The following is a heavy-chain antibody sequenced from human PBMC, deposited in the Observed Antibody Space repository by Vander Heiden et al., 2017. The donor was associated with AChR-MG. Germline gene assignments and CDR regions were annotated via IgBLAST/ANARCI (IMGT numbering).Heavy chain of an antibody. CDR2: ISYDGSNK. CDR1: GFTFSSSG. J-gene: IGHJ6*02. D-gene: IGHD4-17*01. Sequence: QVQLVESGGGVVQPGRSLRLSWAASGFTFSSSGLHGVPQAPGKGLEWVAVISYDGSNKYYADSVKGRFTISRDNSKNTLYLQMNSLRAEDTAVYYCAKDLRYGGNQIVYYYYGMDVWGQGTTVTVSS. V-gene: IGHV3-30*18. CDR3: AKDLRYGGNQIVYYYYGMDV.